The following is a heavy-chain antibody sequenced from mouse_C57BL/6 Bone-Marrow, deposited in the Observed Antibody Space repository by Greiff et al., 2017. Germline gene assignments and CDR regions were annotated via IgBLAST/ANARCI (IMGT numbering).Heavy chain of an antibody. Sequence: EVNVVDSGGGLVQSGRSLRLSCATSGFTFSDFYMEWVRQAPGKGLEWIAASRNKANDYTTEYSASVKGRFIVSRDTSQSILYLQMNALRAEDTAIYYCARDAWDYGSGKALAYWGQGTLVTVSA. J-gene: IGHJ3*01. CDR3: ARDAWDYGSGKALAY. CDR1: GFTFSDFY. CDR2: SRNKANDYTT. V-gene: IGHV7-1*01. D-gene: IGHD1-1*01.